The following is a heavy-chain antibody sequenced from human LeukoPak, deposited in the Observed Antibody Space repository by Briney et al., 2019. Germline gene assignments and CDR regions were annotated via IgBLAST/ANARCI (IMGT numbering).Heavy chain of an antibody. CDR1: GGSISSYY. CDR3: ARHAFWSGYYRFDY. J-gene: IGHJ4*02. D-gene: IGHD3-3*01. V-gene: IGHV4-59*08. Sequence: SETLSLTCTVSGGSISSYYWSWIRQPPGKGLEWIGYIYYSGSTNYNPSLKSRVTISVDTSKNQFSLKLSSVTAADTAVYYCARHAFWSGYYRFDYWGQGTLVTVSS. CDR2: IYYSGST.